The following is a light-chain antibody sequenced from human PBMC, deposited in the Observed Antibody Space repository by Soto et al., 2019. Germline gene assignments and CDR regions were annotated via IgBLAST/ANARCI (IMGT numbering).Light chain of an antibody. CDR3: SSYTSSSTPVV. CDR2: DVS. V-gene: IGLV2-14*01. Sequence: QSALTQPASVSGYPGQSITISCTGTSSDVGGYNYVSWYQQHPGKAPKLMIYDVSNRPSGVSNRFSGSKSGTTASLTISGLRAEDEADYYCSSYTSSSTPVVFGGGTKVTVL. J-gene: IGLJ2*01. CDR1: SSDVGGYNY.